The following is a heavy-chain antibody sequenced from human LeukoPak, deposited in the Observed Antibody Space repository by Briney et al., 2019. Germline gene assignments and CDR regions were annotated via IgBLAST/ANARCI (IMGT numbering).Heavy chain of an antibody. CDR3: ARGYSGSTTPAVDY. CDR2: IDWDDDK. CDR1: GFSLSTSGMC. V-gene: IGHV2-70*11. J-gene: IGHJ4*02. Sequence: SGPTLVNPTQTLTLTCTFSGFSLSTSGMCVSWIRQPPGKALEWLARIDWDDDKYYSTSLKTRLTISKDTSKNQVVLTMTNMDPVDTATYYCARGYSGSTTPAVDYWGQGTLVTVSS. D-gene: IGHD1-26*01.